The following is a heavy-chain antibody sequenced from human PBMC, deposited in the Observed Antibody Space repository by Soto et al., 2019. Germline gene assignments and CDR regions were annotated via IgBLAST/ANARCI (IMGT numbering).Heavy chain of an antibody. V-gene: IGHV4-30-2*06. CDR1: GASISYGGFT. Sequence: QLQLQESGSGVVKTSETLSLTCTVSGASISYGGFTWSWIRQSPGKGLEWIGYISHLENTYLHPSFKSRLTMSIDRTRNQFSLKLSSVTAADMAVYYCARGGGYDSFDYWGQGVLVTVSS. D-gene: IGHD5-12*01. CDR3: ARGGGYDSFDY. CDR2: ISHLENT. J-gene: IGHJ4*02.